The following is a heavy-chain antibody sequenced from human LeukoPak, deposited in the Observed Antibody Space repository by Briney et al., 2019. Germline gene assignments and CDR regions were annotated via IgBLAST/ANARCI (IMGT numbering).Heavy chain of an antibody. J-gene: IGHJ4*02. V-gene: IGHV3-74*01. CDR3: ARDQVGATPIDY. Sequence: GGSLRLSCAASGFTFSSHWMHWVRHDPGKGLLWVSHINGDGGSTGYADSVKGRFTISRDNAKNTLYLHMNSLRAEDTAVYYCARDQVGATPIDYWGQGTLVTVSS. D-gene: IGHD1-26*01. CDR2: INGDGGST. CDR1: GFTFSSHW.